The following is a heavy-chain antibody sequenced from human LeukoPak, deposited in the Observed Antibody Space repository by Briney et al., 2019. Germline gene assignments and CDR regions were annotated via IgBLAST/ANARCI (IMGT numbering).Heavy chain of an antibody. CDR1: GGTVSSYA. J-gene: IGHJ6*03. Sequence: ASVKGSCQASGGTVSSYAISGVRQAPGQGREWMGGVIPIFGTANYTKKLQGRDTITADESTRTACMELSSLRSEDTAVYYCARHQEEKRFSSSGPNYYYYYMDVWGKGTTVTVSS. D-gene: IGHD3-3*01. CDR3: ARHQEEKRFSSSGPNYYYYYMDV. CDR2: VIPIFGTA. V-gene: IGHV1-69*13.